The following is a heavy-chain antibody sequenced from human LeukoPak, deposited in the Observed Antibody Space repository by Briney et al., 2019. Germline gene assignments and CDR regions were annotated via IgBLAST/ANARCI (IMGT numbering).Heavy chain of an antibody. CDR2: INHSGST. V-gene: IGHV4-34*01. CDR1: GGSFSGYY. CDR3: ARGLFHSSGLPYAMDV. D-gene: IGHD3-22*01. Sequence: SETLSLTCAVYGGSFSGYYWSWIRQPPGKGLEWIGEINHSGSTDYNPSLKSRVTISVDTSKNQFSLKVSSVTAADTAVYYCARGLFHSSGLPYAMDVWGQGTTVTVSS. J-gene: IGHJ6*02.